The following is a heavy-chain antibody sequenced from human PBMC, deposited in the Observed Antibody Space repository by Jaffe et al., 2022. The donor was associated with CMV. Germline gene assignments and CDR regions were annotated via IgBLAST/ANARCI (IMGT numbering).Heavy chain of an antibody. CDR2: IVVGSGNT. CDR3: AATPYYYDSSGEGWGYWYFDL. D-gene: IGHD3-22*01. Sequence: QMQLVQSGPEVKKPGTSVKVSCKASGFTFTSSAVQWVRQARGQRLEWIGWIVVGSGNTNYAQKFQERVTITRDMSTSTAYMELSSLRSEDTAVYYCAATPYYYDSSGEGWGYWYFDLWGRGTLVTVSS. CDR1: GFTFTSSA. V-gene: IGHV1-58*01. J-gene: IGHJ2*01.